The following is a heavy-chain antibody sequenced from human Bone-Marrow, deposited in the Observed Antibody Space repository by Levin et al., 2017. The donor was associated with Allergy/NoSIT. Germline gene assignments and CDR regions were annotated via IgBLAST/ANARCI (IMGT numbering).Heavy chain of an antibody. CDR3: ARTGGPIAVAGRYAFDI. V-gene: IGHV1-2*04. J-gene: IGHJ3*02. D-gene: IGHD6-19*01. CDR2: INPNSGGT. CDR1: GYTFTGYY. Sequence: PGESLKISCKASGYTFTGYYMHWVRQAPGQGLEWMGWINPNSGGTNYAQKFQGWVTMTRDTSISTAYMELSRLRSDDTAVYYCARTGGPIAVAGRYAFDIWGQGTMVTVSS.